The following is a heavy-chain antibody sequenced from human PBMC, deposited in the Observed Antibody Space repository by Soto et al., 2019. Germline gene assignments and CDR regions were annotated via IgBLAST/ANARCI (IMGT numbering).Heavy chain of an antibody. D-gene: IGHD4-17*01. CDR2: MSNSGDLR. CDR1: GFSFRTYA. CDR3: AHPRGYGVFDAYDI. Sequence: PGGSLRLSCAASGFSFRTYAMGWVRQAPGRGLEWVSVMSNSGDLRYYADSVKGRFTISRDNSENTLFLQMRSLRAEDTAVYYCAHPRGYGVFDAYDIWGQGAMVTVSS. V-gene: IGHV3-23*01. J-gene: IGHJ3*02.